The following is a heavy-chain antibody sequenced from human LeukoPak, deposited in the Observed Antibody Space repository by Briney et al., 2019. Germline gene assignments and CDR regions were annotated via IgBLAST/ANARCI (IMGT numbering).Heavy chain of an antibody. CDR2: ISWNSDSI. Sequence: GRSLRLSCAASGFTFGDYAMHWVRQAPGKGLEWVSGISWNSDSIGYADSVKGRFTISRDNAKNFLYLQMNGLRAEDTAIYYCATIISLILATTSAPLDIWGQGTMVTVSS. J-gene: IGHJ3*02. D-gene: IGHD3-22*01. CDR3: ATIISLILATTSAPLDI. V-gene: IGHV3-9*01. CDR1: GFTFGDYA.